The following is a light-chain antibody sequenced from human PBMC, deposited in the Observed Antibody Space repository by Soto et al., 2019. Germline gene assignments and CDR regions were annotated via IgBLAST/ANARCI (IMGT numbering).Light chain of an antibody. CDR1: QSVSSN. CDR2: GAS. J-gene: IGKJ2*01. Sequence: EIVMTQSPATRSVSPGERATLSCRASQSVSSNLVWYQQKPGQAPRLLIYGASTRATGIPARFSGSGSGTDFTLTISSLQSEDFAVYYCQQYNNWPPYTFGQGTKLEIK. CDR3: QQYNNWPPYT. V-gene: IGKV3D-15*01.